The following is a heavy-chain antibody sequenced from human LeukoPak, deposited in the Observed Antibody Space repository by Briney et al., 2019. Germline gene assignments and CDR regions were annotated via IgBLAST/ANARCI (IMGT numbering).Heavy chain of an antibody. CDR1: GGSISSSSYY. CDR3: ARSGGLWLLTYYFDY. D-gene: IGHD3-22*01. J-gene: IGHJ4*02. Sequence: EILSLTCTVSGGSISSSSYYWGWIRQPPGQGLEWIGSIYYSGSTYYNPSLKSRVTISVDTSKNQLSLKLSSVTAADTAVYFCARSGGLWLLTYYFDYWGQGTLVTVSS. CDR2: IYYSGST. V-gene: IGHV4-39*07.